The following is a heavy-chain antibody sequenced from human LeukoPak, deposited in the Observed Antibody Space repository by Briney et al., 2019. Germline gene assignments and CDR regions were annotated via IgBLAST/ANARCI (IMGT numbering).Heavy chain of an antibody. CDR3: MRYQLAGLY. Sequence: PGGSLRLSCAASGFSLSNYWMNWVRQSPGKGLEWIGIIYYTGSTYYNPSLQSRVTISVDTSMNQFSLKVNSVTAADTAVYYCMRYQLAGLYWGPGTLVTVSS. CDR2: IYYTGST. J-gene: IGHJ4*02. D-gene: IGHD2-2*01. V-gene: IGHV4-39*01. CDR1: GFSLSNYW.